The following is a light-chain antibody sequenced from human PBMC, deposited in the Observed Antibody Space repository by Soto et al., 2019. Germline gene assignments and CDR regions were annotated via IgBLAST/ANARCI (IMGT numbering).Light chain of an antibody. V-gene: IGLV2-14*01. Sequence: QSALTQPASVSGSPGQSITISCTGTSSDVGGYNYVSWYQQQPGKAPKVMIYEVSNRPSGVSNRFSGSKSGNTASLTISGLQDEEEADYSCSSYTSRSTCVFGTGTKVTV. CDR3: SSYTSRSTCV. CDR2: EVS. CDR1: SSDVGGYNY. J-gene: IGLJ1*01.